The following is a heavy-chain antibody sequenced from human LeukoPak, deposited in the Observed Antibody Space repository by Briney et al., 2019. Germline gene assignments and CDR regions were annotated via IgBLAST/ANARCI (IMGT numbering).Heavy chain of an antibody. D-gene: IGHD3-22*01. J-gene: IGHJ1*01. V-gene: IGHV1-24*01. CDR1: GYSFTTYG. Sequence: ASVKVSCKASGYSFTTYGISWVRQAPGKGLEWMGGFDPEDGETIYAQRFQGRVTMTEDTSTDTAYMELSSLRSEDAAVYYCATVSYYYDSSGYQGYFQHWGQGTLVTVSS. CDR3: ATVSYYYDSSGYQGYFQH. CDR2: FDPEDGET.